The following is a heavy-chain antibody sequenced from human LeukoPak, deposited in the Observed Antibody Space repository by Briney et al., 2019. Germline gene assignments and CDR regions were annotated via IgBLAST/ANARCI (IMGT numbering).Heavy chain of an antibody. J-gene: IGHJ4*02. D-gene: IGHD5-12*01. V-gene: IGHV3-48*03. CDR3: ARVATRGAYFDY. CDR2: ISSSGSTI. CDR1: GFTFSSYE. Sequence: HPGGSLRLSCAASGFTFSSYEMNWVRQAPGKGLEWVSYISSSGSTIYYADSVKGRFTISRDNAQNSLYLQMNSLRAEDTAVYYCARVATRGAYFDYWGQGTLVTVSS.